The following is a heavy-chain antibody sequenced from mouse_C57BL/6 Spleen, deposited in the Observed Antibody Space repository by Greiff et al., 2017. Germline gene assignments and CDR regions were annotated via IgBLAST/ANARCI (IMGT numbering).Heavy chain of an antibody. D-gene: IGHD2-3*01. CDR3: ARHDDSSWFAY. CDR2: ISSGGSYT. J-gene: IGHJ3*01. Sequence: DVMLVESGGDLVKPGGSLKLSCAASGFTFSSYGMSWVRQTPDKRLEWVATISSGGSYTYYPDSVKGRFTISRDNAKNTLYLKMSSLKSEDTAMYYCARHDDSSWFAYWGQGTLVTVSA. V-gene: IGHV5-6*02. CDR1: GFTFSSYG.